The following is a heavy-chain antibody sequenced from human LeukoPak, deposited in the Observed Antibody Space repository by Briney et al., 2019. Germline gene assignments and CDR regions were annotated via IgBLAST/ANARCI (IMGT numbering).Heavy chain of an antibody. CDR2: INPDGSQK. CDR1: GFTFTGNT. CDR3: AKLLVTATTYDA. Sequence: PGGSLTLSCEASGFTFTGNTMSGVRQAPGKGLEWVSSINPDGSQKFSVASVKGRSTISRDSTKTSLYLKINMLGAEAPALYYVAKLLVTATTYDAWGEATRVTV. J-gene: IGHJ4*02. D-gene: IGHD5-24*01. V-gene: IGHV3-7*01.